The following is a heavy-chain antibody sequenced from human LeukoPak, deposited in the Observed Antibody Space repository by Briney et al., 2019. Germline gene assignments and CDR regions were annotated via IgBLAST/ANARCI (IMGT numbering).Heavy chain of an antibody. D-gene: IGHD3-10*01. Sequence: SQTLSLTCTVSGDSISSGGYYWIWIRQHPGKGLEWIAYIYNSGSSYYNPSLKSRVTMSVDTSKNQFSLKLSSVTAADTAVYYCARGVYGSVKGGLDHWGQGTLVTVSS. CDR1: GDSISSGGYY. CDR2: IYNSGSS. V-gene: IGHV4-31*03. CDR3: ARGVYGSVKGGLDH. J-gene: IGHJ4*02.